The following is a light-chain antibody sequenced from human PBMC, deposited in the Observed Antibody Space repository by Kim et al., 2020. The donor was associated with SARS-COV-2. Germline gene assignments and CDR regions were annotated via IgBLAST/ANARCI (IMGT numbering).Light chain of an antibody. V-gene: IGKV3-20*01. Sequence: SPGEQTPLSCPASQTISRNYLALSPPTPGQAPRVLIHGASSRATGIPDRFSGSGSGTDFTLTISRLEPEDFAVYYCQQYGGSPWTFGHGTKVDIK. CDR1: QTISRNY. CDR2: GAS. J-gene: IGKJ1*01. CDR3: QQYGGSPWT.